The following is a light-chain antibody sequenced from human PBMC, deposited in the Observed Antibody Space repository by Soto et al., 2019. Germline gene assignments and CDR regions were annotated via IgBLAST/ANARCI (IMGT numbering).Light chain of an antibody. CDR2: QAS. V-gene: IGKV1-5*03. CDR1: QSISTW. CDR3: QQYNSYPWT. J-gene: IGKJ1*01. Sequence: DIQMTQSPSTLSASVGDRVTITCRASQSISTWLAWYQQKPGKAPKVLLYQASSLESGVPSRVSGSGSGTEFTLTISSLQPDDFATYYCQQYNSYPWTFGQGTKVEIK.